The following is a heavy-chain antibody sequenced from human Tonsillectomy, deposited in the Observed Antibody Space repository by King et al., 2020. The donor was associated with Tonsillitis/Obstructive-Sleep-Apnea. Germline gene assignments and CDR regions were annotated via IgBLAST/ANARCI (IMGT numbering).Heavy chain of an antibody. CDR3: AREGDDVDAFDI. J-gene: IGHJ3*02. Sequence: QMQLQESGPGLVKPSETLSLTCTVSGGSISSYYWSWIRQPPGKGLEWIGYIYFSGSTKYNPSLKSRVTISVDTSKNQFSLKLSSVTAADTAVYYCAREGDDVDAFDIWGQGTMVTVSS. CDR1: GGSISSYY. CDR2: IYFSGST. V-gene: IGHV4-59*01. D-gene: IGHD3-16*01.